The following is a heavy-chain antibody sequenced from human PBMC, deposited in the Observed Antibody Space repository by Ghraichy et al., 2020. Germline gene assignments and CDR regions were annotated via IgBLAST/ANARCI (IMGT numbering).Heavy chain of an antibody. Sequence: GGSLRLSCAASGFTFSSYAMHWVRQAPGKGLEWVAVISYDGSNKYYADSVKGRFTISRDNSKNTLYLQMNSLRAEDTAVYYCARGRTRATPYNWFDPWGQGTLVTVSS. J-gene: IGHJ5*02. D-gene: IGHD1-26*01. V-gene: IGHV3-30-3*01. CDR3: ARGRTRATPYNWFDP. CDR2: ISYDGSNK. CDR1: GFTFSSYA.